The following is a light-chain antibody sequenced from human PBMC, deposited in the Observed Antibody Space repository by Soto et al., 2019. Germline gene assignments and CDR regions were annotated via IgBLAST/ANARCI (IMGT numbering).Light chain of an antibody. CDR1: QGISSY. CDR2: AAS. V-gene: IGKV1-8*01. CDR3: QQHYSYPRT. J-gene: IGKJ1*01. Sequence: AIRMTQSPSSFSASTGDRVTITCRASQGISSYLAWYQQKPGKAPKLLIYAASTLQRGVPSRFRGSGSGTDFTLTISCLQSEDFATYYCQQHYSYPRTFGQGTKVEIK.